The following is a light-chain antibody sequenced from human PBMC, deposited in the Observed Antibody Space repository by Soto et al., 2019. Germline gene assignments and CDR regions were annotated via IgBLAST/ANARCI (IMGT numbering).Light chain of an antibody. V-gene: IGKV1-5*01. CDR2: DAS. CDR3: QQYHSYWT. J-gene: IGKJ1*01. Sequence: DFPMTQSPSTLSASVGDRVTITCRASQNIRSRLAWFQQKPGKAPKLLIYDASSLESGVPQRFSGSGSGTEFTLTISRLQTDDFSTYYCQQYHSYWTFGQGTKVE. CDR1: QNIRSR.